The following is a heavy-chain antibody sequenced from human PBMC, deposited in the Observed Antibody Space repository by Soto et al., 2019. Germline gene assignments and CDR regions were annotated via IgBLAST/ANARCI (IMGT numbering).Heavy chain of an antibody. CDR1: GGSISSGDYY. CDR3: ARASRFLHYFDY. CDR2: IYYSGST. V-gene: IGHV4-30-4*01. Sequence: SETLSLTCSVSGGSISSGDYYWSWIRQPPGKGLEWIGYIYYSGSTYYNPSLKSRVTISVDTSKNQFSLKLSSVTAADTAVYYCARASRFLHYFDYWGQGTLVTVSS. J-gene: IGHJ4*02.